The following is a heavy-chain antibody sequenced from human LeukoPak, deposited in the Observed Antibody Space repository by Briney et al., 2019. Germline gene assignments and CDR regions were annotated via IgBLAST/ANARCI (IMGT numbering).Heavy chain of an antibody. CDR1: GGSISSGGYS. D-gene: IGHD3-22*01. Sequence: SQTLSLTCAVSGGSISSGGYSWSWIRQPPGKGLEWIGRIYTSGSTNYNPSLKSRVTISVDTSKNQFSLKLSSVTAADTAVYYCAREEVIVVVSYFDYWGQGTLVTVSS. V-gene: IGHV4-61*02. J-gene: IGHJ4*02. CDR3: AREEVIVVVSYFDY. CDR2: IYTSGST.